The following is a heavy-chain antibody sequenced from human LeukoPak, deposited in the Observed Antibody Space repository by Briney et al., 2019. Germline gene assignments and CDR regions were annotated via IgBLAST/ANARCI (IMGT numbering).Heavy chain of an antibody. CDR2: ISGSGGST. D-gene: IGHD3-10*01. CDR1: GFTFSSYW. J-gene: IGHJ4*02. Sequence: GGSLRLSCAASGFTFSSYWMNWARQAPGKGLEWVSVISGSGGSTFYADSVKGRFTISRDNSKNTLYLQMNSLRAEDTAVFYCAKETILWDYGSGSPFDYWGQGTLVTVSS. CDR3: AKETILWDYGSGSPFDY. V-gene: IGHV3-23*01.